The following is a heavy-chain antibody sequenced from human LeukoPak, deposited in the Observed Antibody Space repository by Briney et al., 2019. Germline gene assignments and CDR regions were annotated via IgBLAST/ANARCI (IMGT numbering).Heavy chain of an antibody. D-gene: IGHD2-2*01. J-gene: IGHJ6*03. CDR3: ARSVVPAGYYYYYYYMDV. Sequence: SETLSLICTVAGGSISSSSYYWVWIRQPPGKGLEWIASIYYSGATYYNPSLKSRVTISVDTSKNHFSLKLSSVTAADTAVYYCARSVVPAGYYYYYYYMDVWGKGTTVTVSS. CDR2: IYYSGAT. V-gene: IGHV4-39*07. CDR1: GGSISSSSYY.